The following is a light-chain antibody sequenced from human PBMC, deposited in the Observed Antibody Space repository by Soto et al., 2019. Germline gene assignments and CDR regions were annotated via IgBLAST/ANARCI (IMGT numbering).Light chain of an antibody. CDR1: QTVGTN. J-gene: IGKJ3*01. CDR2: GAS. V-gene: IGKV3-15*01. CDR3: QQYNKWPLFT. Sequence: EVILTQSPATLSVSPGERATLSCRASQTVGTNLAWYQQRPGQAPRLLIYGASTRATGIPARFSGSGSGSEFTLTISSLQSDDFAVYYCQQYNKWPLFTFGPGTRVDNK.